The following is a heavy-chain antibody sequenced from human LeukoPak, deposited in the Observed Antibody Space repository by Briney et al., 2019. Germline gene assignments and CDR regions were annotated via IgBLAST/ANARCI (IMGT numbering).Heavy chain of an antibody. CDR3: AKEPLGITIFGVVLYFDY. J-gene: IGHJ4*02. D-gene: IGHD3-3*01. CDR2: FSGSGGTT. V-gene: IGHV3-23*01. Sequence: GGSLRLSCAASGFTFSSYAMNWVRQAPGRGLEWVSGFSGSGGTTYYADSVKGRFTISRDNSKNTLYLQMNSLRAEDTAVYYCAKEPLGITIFGVVLYFDYWGQGTLVTVSS. CDR1: GFTFSSYA.